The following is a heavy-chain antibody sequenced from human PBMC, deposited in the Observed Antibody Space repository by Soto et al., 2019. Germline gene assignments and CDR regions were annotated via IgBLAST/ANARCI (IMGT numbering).Heavy chain of an antibody. CDR3: AHRRGGYNWDDGYFDY. CDR1: GFSISTTGVG. V-gene: IGHV2-5*02. D-gene: IGHD1-20*01. Sequence: SGPTLVNPTQTLTLTCTFSGFSISTTGVGVGWIRQPPGQALEWLAFTYWDNDKRYNPSLKSRLTVAKDASKSLVVLLMTNMDPVDTATYYCAHRRGGYNWDDGYFDYWGPGTLVTVSS. CDR2: TYWDNDK. J-gene: IGHJ4*01.